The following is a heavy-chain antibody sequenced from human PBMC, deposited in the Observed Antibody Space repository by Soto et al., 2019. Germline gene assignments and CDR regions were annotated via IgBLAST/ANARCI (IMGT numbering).Heavy chain of an antibody. D-gene: IGHD2-15*01. J-gene: IGHJ3*02. CDR2: INHSGST. CDR3: ARGLRQDCSGGSCYSPDAFDI. CDR1: GGSFSGYY. V-gene: IGHV4-34*01. Sequence: SETMSLTCAVYGGSFSGYYWSWIRQPPGKGLEWIGEINHSGSTNYNPSLKSRVTISVDTSKNQFSLKLSSVTAVDTAVYYWARGLRQDCSGGSCYSPDAFDIWGQGTMVTVSS.